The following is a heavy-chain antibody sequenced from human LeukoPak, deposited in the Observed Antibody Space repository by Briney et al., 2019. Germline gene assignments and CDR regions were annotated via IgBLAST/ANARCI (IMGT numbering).Heavy chain of an antibody. J-gene: IGHJ3*02. D-gene: IGHD1-26*01. CDR3: AGDQGGSAHRHAFDI. V-gene: IGHV4-61*08. CDR1: GDSISSSDYY. Sequence: PSQTLSLTCAVSGDSISSSDYYWSWIRQPPGKGLEWIGYMYHTGSSIYSPSLKSRLTISVDTSKNQFTLNLSSMTAADTAVYYCAGDQGGSAHRHAFDIWGQGTLVTVSS. CDR2: MYHTGSS.